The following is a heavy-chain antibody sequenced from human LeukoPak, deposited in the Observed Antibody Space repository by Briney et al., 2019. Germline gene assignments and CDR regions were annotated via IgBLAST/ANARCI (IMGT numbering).Heavy chain of an antibody. Sequence: ASVKVSCKASGYTFTSYGISWVRQAPGQGLEWMGWISAYNGNTNYAQKLQGRVTMTTDTSTSTAYMELRSLRSDDTAVYYCARPVDTAMVYGMDVWGQGTTVTVSS. J-gene: IGHJ6*02. CDR3: ARPVDTAMVYGMDV. CDR2: ISAYNGNT. V-gene: IGHV1-18*01. CDR1: GYTFTSYG. D-gene: IGHD5-18*01.